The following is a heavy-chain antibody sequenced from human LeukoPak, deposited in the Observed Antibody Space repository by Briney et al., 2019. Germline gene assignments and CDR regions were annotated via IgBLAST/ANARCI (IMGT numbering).Heavy chain of an antibody. J-gene: IGHJ4*02. CDR3: ARGPPIYCCGGSCYDY. D-gene: IGHD2-15*01. CDR1: GFTFSDYY. Sequence: GGSLRLSCAASGFTFSDYYMSWIRQAPGKGLDWVSYISSSGSTIYYADPGKGRFTISKDNAKNSLYLQKNSLRAEDTAGYYCARGPPIYCCGGSCYDYWGQGTLVTVSS. CDR2: ISSSGSTI. V-gene: IGHV3-11*01.